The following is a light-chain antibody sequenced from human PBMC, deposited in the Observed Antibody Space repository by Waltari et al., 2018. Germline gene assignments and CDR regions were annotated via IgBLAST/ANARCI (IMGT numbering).Light chain of an antibody. CDR1: SSNIGAGYD. J-gene: IGLJ1*01. V-gene: IGLV1-40*01. CDR3: QSYDSSLSAFYV. CDR2: GNS. Sequence: QSVLTQPPSVSGAPGQRVTISCTGSSSNIGAGYDVHWYQQLPGTAPKLLIYGNSTRPPGVPDRFSGSKSGTSASLAITGLQAEDEADYYCQSYDSSLSAFYVFGTGTKVTVL.